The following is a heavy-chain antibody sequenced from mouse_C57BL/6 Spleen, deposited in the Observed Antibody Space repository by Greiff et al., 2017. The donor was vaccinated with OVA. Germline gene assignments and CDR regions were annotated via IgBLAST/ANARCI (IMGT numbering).Heavy chain of an antibody. CDR1: GYTFTDYY. J-gene: IGHJ3*01. V-gene: IGHV1-26*01. CDR2: INPNNGGT. Sequence: EVQLQQSGPELVKPGASVKISCKASGYTFTDYYMNWVKQSHGKSLEWIGDINPNNGGTSYNQKFKGKATLTVDKSSSTAYMELRSLTSEDSAVYYCARRRGYDYAWFAYWGQGTLVTVSA. D-gene: IGHD2-4*01. CDR3: ARRRGYDYAWFAY.